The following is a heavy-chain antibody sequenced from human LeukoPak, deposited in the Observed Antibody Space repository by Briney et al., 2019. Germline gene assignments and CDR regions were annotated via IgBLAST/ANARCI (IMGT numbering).Heavy chain of an antibody. CDR3: ARYRGSGEDY. V-gene: IGHV1-8*02. CDR2: INPNSGNT. J-gene: IGHJ4*02. D-gene: IGHD3-10*01. Sequence: ASVKVSCKASGYTFTGYYMDWVRQAPGQGLEWMGWINPNSGNTGYAQKFQGRVTMTRNTSISTAYMELSSLRSEDTAVYYCARYRGSGEDYWGQGTLVTVSS. CDR1: GYTFTGYY.